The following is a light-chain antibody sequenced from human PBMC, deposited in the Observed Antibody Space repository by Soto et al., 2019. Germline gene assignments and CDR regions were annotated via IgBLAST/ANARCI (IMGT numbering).Light chain of an antibody. V-gene: IGLV2-8*01. J-gene: IGLJ1*01. Sequence: QSALTEQPSATGLPGEAVTITCTGTSSVVGGYDYFFWYHQRPGTAPKLWVHGVARRASGVRDCVSGSKSGNTASLTVSGLQAEDEADYYCSSYAGRTLYVFGTGSMVTGL. CDR2: GVA. CDR3: SSYAGRTLYV. CDR1: SSVVGGYDY.